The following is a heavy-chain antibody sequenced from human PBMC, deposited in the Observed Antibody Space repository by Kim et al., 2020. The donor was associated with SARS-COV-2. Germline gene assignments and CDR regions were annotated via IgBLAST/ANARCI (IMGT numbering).Heavy chain of an antibody. CDR3: ARDSYDYIWGSYRPYYYYYMDV. CDR2: ISSSSSYI. J-gene: IGHJ6*03. D-gene: IGHD3-16*02. V-gene: IGHV3-21*01. Sequence: GGSLRLSCAASGFTFSSYSMNWVRQAPGKGLEWVSSISSSSSYIYYADSVKGRFTISRDNAKNSLYLQMNSLRAEDTAVYYCARDSYDYIWGSYRPYYYYYMDVWGKGTTVTVSS. CDR1: GFTFSSYS.